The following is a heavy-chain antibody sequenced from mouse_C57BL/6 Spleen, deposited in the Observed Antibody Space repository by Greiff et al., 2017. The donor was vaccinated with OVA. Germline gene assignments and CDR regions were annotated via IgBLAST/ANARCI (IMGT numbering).Heavy chain of an antibody. CDR1: GYTFTDHT. D-gene: IGHD2-4*01. CDR3: AREGIYYDLYYAMDY. CDR2: IYPRDGST. J-gene: IGHJ4*01. V-gene: IGHV1-78*01. Sequence: QVQLQQSDAELVKPGASVKISCKVSGYTFTDHTIHWMKQRPEQGLEWIGYIYPRDGSTKYNEKFKGKATLTADKSSSTAYMQLNSLTSEDSAVYFCAREGIYYDLYYAMDYWGQGTSVTVSS.